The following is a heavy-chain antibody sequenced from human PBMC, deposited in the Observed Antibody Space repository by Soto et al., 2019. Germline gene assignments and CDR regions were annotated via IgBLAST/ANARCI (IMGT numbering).Heavy chain of an antibody. J-gene: IGHJ5*02. CDR1: GGTFSSYT. Sequence: QVQLVQSGAEVKKPGSSVKVSCKASGGTFSSYTISWVRQAPGQGLEWMGRIIPILGIANYAQKFQGRVTMTADKTTCTADSERRRLRSEDTAVDYCASDLGGDSSGIIAYWFDAWGQGTLVTVSS. CDR2: IIPILGIA. V-gene: IGHV1-69*02. CDR3: ASDLGGDSSGIIAYWFDA. D-gene: IGHD6-19*01.